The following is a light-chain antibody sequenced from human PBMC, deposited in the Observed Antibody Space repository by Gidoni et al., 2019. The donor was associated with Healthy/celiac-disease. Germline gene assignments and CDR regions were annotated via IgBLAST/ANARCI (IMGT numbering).Light chain of an antibody. CDR2: AAS. J-gene: IGKJ5*01. CDR3: QQSYSTPPT. Sequence: EIQMTQSRSSLYASVGDRVNITCRARQSISSYLNCYQQKAGKAPKLLIYAASSLQSVVPSRFSGSGSGTDFTLTISSLQPEEFATYYCQQSYSTPPTFGQGTRLEIK. CDR1: QSISSY. V-gene: IGKV1-39*01.